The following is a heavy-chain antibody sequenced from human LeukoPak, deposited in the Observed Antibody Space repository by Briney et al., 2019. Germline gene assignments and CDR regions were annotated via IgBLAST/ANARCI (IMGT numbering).Heavy chain of an antibody. D-gene: IGHD3-10*01. CDR3: ARDINYYGSGRSLDY. V-gene: IGHV1-46*01. Sequence: ASVKVSCKASGYTFTSYYMHWVRQAPGQGLEWMGIINPSGGSTSYAQKFQGRVTMTRDTSTSTVYMELSSLRSEDTAVYYCARDINYYGSGRSLDYWGQGTLVTVSS. CDR2: INPSGGST. CDR1: GYTFTSYY. J-gene: IGHJ4*02.